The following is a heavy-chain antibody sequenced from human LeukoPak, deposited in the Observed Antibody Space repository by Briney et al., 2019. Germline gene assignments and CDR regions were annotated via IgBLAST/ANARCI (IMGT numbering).Heavy chain of an antibody. D-gene: IGHD6-19*01. CDR3: ARGPYSSGSSADY. Sequence: GGYLRLSCAASGFTFSDYYMSWIRQAPGKGLEWVSYISSSDTYTNYADSVKGRFTISRDNAKNSLYLQMNSLRAEDTAVYYCARGPYSSGSSADYWGQGTLVTVSS. CDR2: ISSSDTYT. CDR1: GFTFSDYY. V-gene: IGHV3-11*06. J-gene: IGHJ4*02.